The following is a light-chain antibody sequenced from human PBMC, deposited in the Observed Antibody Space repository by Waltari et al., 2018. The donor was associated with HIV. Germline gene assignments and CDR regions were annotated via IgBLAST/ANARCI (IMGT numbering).Light chain of an antibody. CDR1: SSDVGGYNS. Sequence: QSALTQPASGPGSPGQSITSSCTGTSSDVGGYNSVSWYQLHPGKAPKLMIYAVSNRPSGVSNRFSGSKSDNTASLTISGLQAEDEADYYCSSYTSTSTVYVFGTGTEVTVL. CDR3: SSYTSTSTVYV. CDR2: AVS. J-gene: IGLJ1*01. V-gene: IGLV2-14*03.